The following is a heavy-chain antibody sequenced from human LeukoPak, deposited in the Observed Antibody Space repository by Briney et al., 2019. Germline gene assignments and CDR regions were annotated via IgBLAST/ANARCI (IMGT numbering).Heavy chain of an antibody. CDR2: IGSDGNKK. D-gene: IGHD1-26*01. CDR1: GFTFSSYA. Sequence: GRSLRLSCAASGFTFSSYAMHWVRQAPGKGLEWVALIGSDGNKKYYADSVKGRFSISRDNSNNTLYLQVNSLGVEDTAVYYCARGRYSGSWKDYWGQGTLDTVSS. V-gene: IGHV3-33*01. J-gene: IGHJ4*02. CDR3: ARGRYSGSWKDY.